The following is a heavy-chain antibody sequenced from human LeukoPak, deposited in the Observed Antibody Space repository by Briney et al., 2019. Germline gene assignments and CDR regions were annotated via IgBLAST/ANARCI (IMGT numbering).Heavy chain of an antibody. D-gene: IGHD3-22*01. Sequence: PSETLSLTCTVSGGSISSSSYYWGWIRQPPGKGLEWIGSIYYSGSTYYNPSLKSRVTISVDTSKNQFSLKLSSVTAADTAVYYCARGGGRNDSSGYYAPDYYYYYYMDVWGKGTTVTISS. J-gene: IGHJ6*03. V-gene: IGHV4-39*01. CDR2: IYYSGST. CDR1: GGSISSSSYY. CDR3: ARGGGRNDSSGYYAPDYYYYYYMDV.